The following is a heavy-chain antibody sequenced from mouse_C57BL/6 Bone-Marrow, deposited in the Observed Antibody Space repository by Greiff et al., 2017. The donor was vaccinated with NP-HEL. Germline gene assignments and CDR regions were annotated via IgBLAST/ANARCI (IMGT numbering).Heavy chain of an antibody. CDR3: ARGAY. J-gene: IGHJ3*01. CDR2: IYPGDGGT. V-gene: IGHV1-80*01. Sequence: VKLMESGAELVKPGASVKISCKASGYAFTSYWMNWVKQRPGKGLEWIGEIYPGDGGTNYNGKFKDKATLTADKSSSTAYLQLSSLTYDDISVCYCARGAYWDRGTVVTVSA. CDR1: GYAFTSYW.